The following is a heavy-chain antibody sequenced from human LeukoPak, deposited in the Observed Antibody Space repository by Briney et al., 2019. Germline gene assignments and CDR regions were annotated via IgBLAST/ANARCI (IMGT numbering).Heavy chain of an antibody. CDR1: GFTFSSHR. D-gene: IGHD3-22*01. V-gene: IGHV3-74*01. Sequence: GGSLRLSCGASGFTFSSHRMHWVRQAPGETPAWVARISSDGTSAVYADSVRGRFTVSRDNAKSTMFLQLDSLRAEDTAVYYCVRLTFYEGRGHYPDHWGQGTLVTVSS. J-gene: IGHJ4*02. CDR3: VRLTFYEGRGHYPDH. CDR2: ISSDGTSA.